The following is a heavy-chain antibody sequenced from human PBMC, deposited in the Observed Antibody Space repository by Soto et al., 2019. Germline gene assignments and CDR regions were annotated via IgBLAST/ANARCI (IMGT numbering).Heavy chain of an antibody. J-gene: IGHJ3*02. CDR1: GYTFTSYG. V-gene: IGHV1-18*01. CDR2: ISAYNGNT. Sequence: QVQLVQSGAEVKKPGASVKVSCKASGYTFTSYGISWVRQAPGQGLEWMGWISAYNGNTNYAQKLQGRVTMSTDTSTSTAYMELRSLRSDDTAVYYCARAVRWMITFGGVIVTQKRAFDIWVQGTMVTVSS. CDR3: ARAVRWMITFGGVIVTQKRAFDI. D-gene: IGHD3-16*02.